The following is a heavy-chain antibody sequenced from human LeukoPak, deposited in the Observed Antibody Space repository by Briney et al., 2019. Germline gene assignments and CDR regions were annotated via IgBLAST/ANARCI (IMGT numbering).Heavy chain of an antibody. D-gene: IGHD4-17*01. CDR3: ARLGTVGTSYYFDY. V-gene: IGHV5-51*01. J-gene: IGHJ4*02. CDR1: GYGFINYW. CDR2: IYPGDSNT. Sequence: GESLKIFCKGSGYGFINYWVAWVRQMPGKGLEWLGIIYPGDSNTRYSPSFQGQVTISADKSISTAYLQWSSLKASDTAMHYCARLGTVGTSYYFDYWGQGTLVTVSS.